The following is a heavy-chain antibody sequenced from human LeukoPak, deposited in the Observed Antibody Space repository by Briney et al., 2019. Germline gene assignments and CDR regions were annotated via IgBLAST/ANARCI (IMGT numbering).Heavy chain of an antibody. CDR2: INHSGST. Sequence: SETLSLTCAVYGGSFSGYYWSWIRQPPGKGLEWIGEINHSGSTNYNPSLKSRVTISVDTSKNQFSLKLSSVTAADTAVYYCARGEGSSSWFHHYYYYYMDVWGKGATVTISS. D-gene: IGHD6-13*01. CDR1: GGSFSGYY. CDR3: ARGEGSSSWFHHYYYYYMDV. J-gene: IGHJ6*03. V-gene: IGHV4-34*01.